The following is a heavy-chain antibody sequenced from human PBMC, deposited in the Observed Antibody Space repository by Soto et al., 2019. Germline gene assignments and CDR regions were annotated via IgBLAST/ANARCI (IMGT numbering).Heavy chain of an antibody. V-gene: IGHV1-2*02. J-gene: IGHJ4*02. CDR1: GYTFTRYY. Sequence: QVQLVQSGAEVKESGASVKVSCKASGYTFTRYYIHWVRQAPGPGLDWVGEISPKSGCTRYAQKFQGRVTMTKDTSITTVYMELSNLSPEDTAVYYCGKGRSGEVGVFYCGQGTLVTVHS. CDR3: GKGRSGEVGVFY. CDR2: ISPKSGCT. D-gene: IGHD3-16*01.